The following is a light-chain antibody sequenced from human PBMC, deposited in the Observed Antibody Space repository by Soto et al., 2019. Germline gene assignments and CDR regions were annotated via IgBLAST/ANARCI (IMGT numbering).Light chain of an antibody. Sequence: DIQMTQSPSSLSASVGDRVAITCRASQSINNYLNWYQQKPGEAPKLLIYAASSLQSGVSSRFSGSASRTYFTLIITSLQPEDFAPYYCEQSNTSPQTFGQGTKLEIK. J-gene: IGKJ2*01. V-gene: IGKV1-39*01. CDR2: AAS. CDR3: EQSNTSPQT. CDR1: QSINNY.